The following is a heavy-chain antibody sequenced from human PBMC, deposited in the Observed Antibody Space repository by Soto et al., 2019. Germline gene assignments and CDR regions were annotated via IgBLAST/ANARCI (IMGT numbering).Heavy chain of an antibody. CDR3: ARFLNDYYDSSNPLFDY. Sequence: QVQLQESGPGLVKPSETLSLTCTVSGGSISSYYWSWIRQPPGKGLEWIGYIYYSGSTNYNPSLKSRVTISVDTSKNQFSLKLSSVTAADTAVYYCARFLNDYYDSSNPLFDYWGQGTLVTVSS. V-gene: IGHV4-59*01. CDR1: GGSISSYY. CDR2: IYYSGST. J-gene: IGHJ4*02. D-gene: IGHD3-22*01.